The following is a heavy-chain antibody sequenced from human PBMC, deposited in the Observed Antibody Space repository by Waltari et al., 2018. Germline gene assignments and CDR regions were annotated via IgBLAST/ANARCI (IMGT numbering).Heavy chain of an antibody. Sequence: QVQLQESGPGLVKPSQTLSLTCSVSGDPISSGFYHWSWIRQPAGRGLEWIGRVYADRRTADNPSLSSRVTISLDTSRNRFSRELTSVTAADTAIYYCARYYPSGKDYIDVWGKWTTVSVSS. CDR3: ARYYPSGKDYIDV. J-gene: IGHJ6*03. D-gene: IGHD3-10*01. V-gene: IGHV4-61*02. CDR2: VYADRRT. CDR1: GDPISSGFYH.